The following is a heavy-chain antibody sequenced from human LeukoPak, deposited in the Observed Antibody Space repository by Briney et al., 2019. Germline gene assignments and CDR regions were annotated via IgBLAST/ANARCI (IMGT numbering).Heavy chain of an antibody. CDR2: ISPNSGGT. Sequence: ASVKVSCKASGYTFTGDYMHWVGQAPGQGLERMGWISPNSGGTNFAQKFQGRVTMTRDTSISTAYMELSRLRSDDTAVYYCPREYYADSSGYYSHHRDYWGQGTLVTVSS. D-gene: IGHD3-22*01. J-gene: IGHJ4*02. V-gene: IGHV1-2*02. CDR1: GYTFTGDY. CDR3: PREYYADSSGYYSHHRDY.